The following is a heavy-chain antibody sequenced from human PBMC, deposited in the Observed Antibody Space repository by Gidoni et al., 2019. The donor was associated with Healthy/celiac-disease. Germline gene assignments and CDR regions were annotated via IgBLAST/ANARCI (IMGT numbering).Heavy chain of an antibody. CDR3: AITELYCSSTSCYDY. D-gene: IGHD2-2*01. CDR1: CGPFSGYY. Sequence: QVQLPQWGAALSQPSDTLSLTCSVYCGPFSGYYWSWIRQPPWKGLEWIREISHSGSPNYNTSLKSRITVSVDTSKNQFSLKLSSVTAADTAVYCCAITELYCSSTSCYDYWGQGTLVTVSS. V-gene: IGHV4-34*01. CDR2: ISHSGSP. J-gene: IGHJ4*02.